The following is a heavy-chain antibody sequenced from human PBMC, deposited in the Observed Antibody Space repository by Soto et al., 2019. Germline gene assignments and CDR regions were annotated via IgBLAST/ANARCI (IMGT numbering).Heavy chain of an antibody. D-gene: IGHD4-17*01. V-gene: IGHV1-2*04. Sequence: SVDAVAGYYMHWVRQDTGQGLEWMGWIKHNSGGTNYAQKFQGWVTMTRDTSISTDSMELSRLRSDDKAVYYCERDVENGGYLVNWGQATLVTVS. J-gene: IGHJ4*02. CDR3: ERDVENGGYLVN. CDR1: VDAVAGYY. CDR2: IKHNSGGT.